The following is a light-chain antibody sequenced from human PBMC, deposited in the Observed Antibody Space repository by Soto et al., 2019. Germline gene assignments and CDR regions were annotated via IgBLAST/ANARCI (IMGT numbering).Light chain of an antibody. V-gene: IGKV3-20*01. Sequence: QSPSTLSLSPGERPTLSCRASQSVRSSYLAWYQQKPGQAPRLLIYGASSRATGIPDRFSGSGSGTEFTLTISDLQPEDFAAYYCQQLTAYPITFGQGTRLEIK. CDR1: QSVRSSY. J-gene: IGKJ5*01. CDR2: GAS. CDR3: QQLTAYPIT.